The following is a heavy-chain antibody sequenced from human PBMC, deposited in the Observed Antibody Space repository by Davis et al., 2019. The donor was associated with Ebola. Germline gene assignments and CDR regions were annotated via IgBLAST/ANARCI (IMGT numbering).Heavy chain of an antibody. CDR2: ISYDGSNK. CDR3: AKDRVPAADAFDI. D-gene: IGHD2-2*01. Sequence: PGGSLRLSCAASGFPFSSYGMHWVRQAPGKGLEWVAVISYDGSNKYYADSVKGRFTISRDNSKNTMYLQMNSLGAEDTAVYYCAKDRVPAADAFDIWGQGTMVTVSS. CDR1: GFPFSSYG. V-gene: IGHV3-30*18. J-gene: IGHJ3*02.